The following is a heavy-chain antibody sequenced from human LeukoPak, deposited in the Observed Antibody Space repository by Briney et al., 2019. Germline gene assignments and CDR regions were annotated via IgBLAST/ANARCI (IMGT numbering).Heavy chain of an antibody. D-gene: IGHD3-9*01. J-gene: IGHJ2*01. V-gene: IGHV3-23*01. CDR1: GFTFSSYA. Sequence: GASLRPSCAASGFTFSSYAMSWVRQAPGKGLEWASAISGGGGSTYYADSVKGRFTISRDNSKNTLYLQMNSLRAEDTAVYYCAKNRAGYNWYFDLWGRGTLVTVSS. CDR3: AKNRAGYNWYFDL. CDR2: ISGGGGST.